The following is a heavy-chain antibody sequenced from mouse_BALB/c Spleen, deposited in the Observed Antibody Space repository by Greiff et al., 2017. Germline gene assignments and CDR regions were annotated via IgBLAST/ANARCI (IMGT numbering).Heavy chain of an antibody. CDR2: IRNKANGYTT. CDR3: ARGLTGGYFDV. J-gene: IGHJ1*01. D-gene: IGHD4-1*01. CDR1: GFTFTDYY. V-gene: IGHV7-3*02. Sequence: EVQLVESGGGLVQPGGSLRLSCATSGFTFTDYYMSWVRQPPGKALEWLGFIRNKANGYTTEYSASVKGRFTISRDNSQSILYLQMNTLRAEDSATYYCARGLTGGYFDVWGAGTTVTVSS.